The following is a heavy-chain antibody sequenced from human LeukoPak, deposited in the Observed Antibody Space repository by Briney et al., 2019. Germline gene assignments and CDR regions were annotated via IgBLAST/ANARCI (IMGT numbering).Heavy chain of an antibody. V-gene: IGHV7-4-1*02. CDR3: ARTQLTYYYGSGTLYNFDY. CDR1: GYTFTSYA. Sequence: GASVKVSCKASGYTFTSYAMNWVRQAPGQGLEWMGWINTNTGNPTYAQGFTGRFVFSLDTSVSTAYLQVSSLKAEDTAVYYCARTQLTYYYGSGTLYNFDYWGQGTLVTVSS. J-gene: IGHJ4*02. CDR2: INTNTGNP. D-gene: IGHD3-10*01.